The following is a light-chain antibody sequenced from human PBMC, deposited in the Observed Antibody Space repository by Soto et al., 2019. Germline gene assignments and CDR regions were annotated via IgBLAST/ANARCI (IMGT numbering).Light chain of an antibody. CDR1: SSNIGSNT. V-gene: IGLV1-44*01. Sequence: QSVLTQPPSASGTPGLRVTFSCSGGSSNIGSNTVNWYRQLPGTAPKLFIYSDNQRPSGVSDRFSGSKSGTSASLAIRGLQSEDEADYYCAAWDDSLNGLVFGGGTKLTVL. CDR2: SDN. J-gene: IGLJ2*01. CDR3: AAWDDSLNGLV.